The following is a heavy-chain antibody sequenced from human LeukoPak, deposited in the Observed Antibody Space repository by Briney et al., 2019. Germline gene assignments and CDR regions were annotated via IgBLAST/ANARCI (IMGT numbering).Heavy chain of an antibody. CDR2: ISYDGSNK. J-gene: IGHJ6*02. CDR3: AKIGIDSSGYYLPTVYYYGMDV. Sequence: PGRSLRLSCAASGFTFSSYGLHWVRQAPGKGLEWVAVISYDGSNKYYADSVKGRFTISRDNSKNTLYLQMNSLRGEDTAVYYCAKIGIDSSGYYLPTVYYYGMDVWGQGTTVTVSS. D-gene: IGHD3-22*01. CDR1: GFTFSSYG. V-gene: IGHV3-30*18.